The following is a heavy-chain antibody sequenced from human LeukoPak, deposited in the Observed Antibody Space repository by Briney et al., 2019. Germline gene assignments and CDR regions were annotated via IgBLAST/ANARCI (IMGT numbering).Heavy chain of an antibody. CDR1: GFTFNRFY. D-gene: IGHD2-15*01. CDR3: TRDSALLGVAFDL. Sequence: GGSLRLSCSASGFTFNRFYLHWVRQAPGKGLEFVSHISSNGATTYYADSVKGRFTISRDNSKNTLFLQMNSLRAEDTAVYFCTRDSALLGVAFDLWGQGTVVTVSS. V-gene: IGHV3-64D*06. J-gene: IGHJ3*01. CDR2: ISSNGATT.